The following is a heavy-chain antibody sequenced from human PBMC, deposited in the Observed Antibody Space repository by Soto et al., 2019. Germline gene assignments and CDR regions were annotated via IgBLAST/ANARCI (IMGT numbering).Heavy chain of an antibody. Sequence: SETLSLTCTVSGGSISSSTYYWGWIRQPPGKGLEWIGSIYYSGSTYYDPSLKSRVTISVDTSKSQFSLRLSSVTAADTAVYYCAIWGYQYDSSGFRDYIMDVWGQGTTVTVSS. CDR2: IYYSGST. V-gene: IGHV4-39*01. CDR3: AIWGYQYDSSGFRDYIMDV. CDR1: GGSISSSTYY. D-gene: IGHD3-22*01. J-gene: IGHJ6*02.